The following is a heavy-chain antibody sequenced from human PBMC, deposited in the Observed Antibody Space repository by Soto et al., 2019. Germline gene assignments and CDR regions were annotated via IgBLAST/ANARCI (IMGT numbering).Heavy chain of an antibody. CDR3: ARLVNEYFFDY. J-gene: IGHJ4*02. D-gene: IGHD2-8*01. Sequence: QVQLQESGPGLVKLSETLSLTCTVSGGSVSSGSYYWSWIRQPPGKGLEWIGYIYYSGSTNYNPSLKSRVTISVDTSKNQFSLKVSSVTDADTAAYYCARLVNEYFFDYSGQGTLVTVSS. CDR2: IYYSGST. CDR1: GGSVSSGSYY. V-gene: IGHV4-61*01.